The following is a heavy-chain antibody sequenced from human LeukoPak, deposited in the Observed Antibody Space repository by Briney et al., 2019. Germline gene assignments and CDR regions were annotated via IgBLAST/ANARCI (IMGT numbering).Heavy chain of an antibody. CDR3: ARGAPYYYGSGSYPANWFDP. CDR2: IYPGDSDT. Sequence: GESLKISCKGSGYSFTSYWIGWVRQMPGKGLEWMGIIYPGDSDTRYSPSFQGQVTISADKSISTAYLQWSSLKASDTAMYYCARGAPYYYGSGSYPANWFDPWGQGTLVTVSS. V-gene: IGHV5-51*01. CDR1: GYSFTSYW. J-gene: IGHJ5*02. D-gene: IGHD3-10*01.